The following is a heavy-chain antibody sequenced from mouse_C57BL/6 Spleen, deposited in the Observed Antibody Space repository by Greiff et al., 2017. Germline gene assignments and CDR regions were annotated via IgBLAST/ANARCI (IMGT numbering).Heavy chain of an antibody. J-gene: IGHJ2*01. CDR3: ARLTGNYPFDY. D-gene: IGHD2-1*01. Sequence: QVQLQQPGAELVKPGASVKLSCKASGYTFTSYWMHWVKQRPGQGLEWIGMIHPNSGSTNYTEKFKSKATLTVDKSSSTAYMQLSSLTSEDSAVYYCARLTGNYPFDYWGQGTTLTVSS. CDR2: IHPNSGST. V-gene: IGHV1-64*01. CDR1: GYTFTSYW.